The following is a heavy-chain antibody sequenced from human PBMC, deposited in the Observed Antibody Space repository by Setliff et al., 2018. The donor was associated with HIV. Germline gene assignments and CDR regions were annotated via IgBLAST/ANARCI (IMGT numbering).Heavy chain of an antibody. CDR1: GDSISSGSYF. J-gene: IGHJ4*02. CDR3: ARLDWFSKNFDF. CDR2: ISTTGST. Sequence: SETLSLTCTVSGDSISSGSYFWIWIRQPAGKGLEWIGHISTTGSTNYNPSLKSRVIMSVDTSRNQFSLKLSSVTAADTAVYFCARLDWFSKNFDFWGQGTLVTVSS. D-gene: IGHD3-3*01. V-gene: IGHV4-61*09.